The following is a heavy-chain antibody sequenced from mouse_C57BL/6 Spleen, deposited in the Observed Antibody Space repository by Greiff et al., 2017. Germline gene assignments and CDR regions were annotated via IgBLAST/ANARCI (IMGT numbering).Heavy chain of an antibody. V-gene: IGHV1-82*01. CDR3: ASHGNYDTWFAY. CDR2: IYPGDGDT. J-gene: IGHJ3*01. D-gene: IGHD2-1*01. CDR1: GYAFSSSW. Sequence: QVQLQQSGPELVKPGASVKISCKASGYAFSSSWMNWVKQRPGKGLEWIGRIYPGDGDTNYNGKFKGKATLTADKSSSTAYMQLSSLTSEDSAVYVCASHGNYDTWFAYWGQGTLVTVSA.